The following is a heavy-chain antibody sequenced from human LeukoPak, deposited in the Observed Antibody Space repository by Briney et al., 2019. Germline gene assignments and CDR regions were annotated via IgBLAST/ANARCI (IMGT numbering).Heavy chain of an antibody. CDR2: ISSSSSYI. V-gene: IGHV3-21*01. D-gene: IGHD6-13*01. Sequence: PGGSLRLSCAASGFTFSSYSMNWVRQAPGKGLEWVSSISSSSSYIYYAGSVKGRFTISRDNAKNSLYLQMNSLRAEDTAVYYCASFPRSIAAAGTNYWGQGTLVTVSS. CDR3: ASFPRSIAAAGTNY. CDR1: GFTFSSYS. J-gene: IGHJ4*02.